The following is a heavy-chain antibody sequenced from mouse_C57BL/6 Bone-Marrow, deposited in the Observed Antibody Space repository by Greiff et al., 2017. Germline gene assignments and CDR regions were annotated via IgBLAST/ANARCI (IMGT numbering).Heavy chain of an antibody. CDR2: MHPNGGSP. V-gene: IGHV1-64*01. Sequence: QVQLQQPGAELVKPGASVKLSCKASGYTFTNYWMHWVKQRPGQGLEWIGMMHPNGGSPDYNEKFKSEATLSVDKSSRTAYMELSSLTSEDSAVYYCARSYDYDEYTMGYRGQGTSVTVSP. D-gene: IGHD2-4*01. J-gene: IGHJ4*01. CDR1: GYTFTNYW. CDR3: ARSYDYDEYTMGY.